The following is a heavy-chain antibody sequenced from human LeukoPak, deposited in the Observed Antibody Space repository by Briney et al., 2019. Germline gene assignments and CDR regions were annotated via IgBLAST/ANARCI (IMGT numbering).Heavy chain of an antibody. V-gene: IGHV4-59*08. D-gene: IGHD5-24*01. Sequence: PSETLSLTCTVSGGSMSSYYWSWLRQPPGKGLEWIGYIYYSGSTKYNPSLKSRVTISVDTSKNQFSLKLSSVTAADTAVYYCARGARAGYNVDPFDYGGQGTLVTVSS. CDR1: GGSMSSYY. CDR3: ARGARAGYNVDPFDY. CDR2: IYYSGST. J-gene: IGHJ4*02.